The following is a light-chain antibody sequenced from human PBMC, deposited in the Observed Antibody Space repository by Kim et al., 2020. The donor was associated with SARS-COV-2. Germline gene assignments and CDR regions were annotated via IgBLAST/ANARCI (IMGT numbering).Light chain of an antibody. Sequence: VSPGQTARITCSGDTLPEKQTYWYQQKSGQAPLLVIYKDNERPSGIPGRFSGSSSGTTVTLTISGVQAEDDADYCCQSADGSGTYVFGTGTKVTVL. CDR2: KDN. J-gene: IGLJ1*01. CDR3: QSADGSGTYV. CDR1: TLPEKQ. V-gene: IGLV3-25*03.